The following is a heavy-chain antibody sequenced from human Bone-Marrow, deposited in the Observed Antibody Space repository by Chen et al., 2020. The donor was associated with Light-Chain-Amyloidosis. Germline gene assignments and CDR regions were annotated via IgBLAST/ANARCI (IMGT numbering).Heavy chain of an antibody. CDR1: GYTFPNYW. CDR3: ARRRDGYNFDY. Sequence: EVQLEQSGPEVKKPGESLKISCKGSGYTFPNYWIGWVRQMPGKGLEWMGVIYPDDSDARYIPSFAGQVPSSADKSITTAYLQWRRLKASDTAMYYCARRRDGYNFDYWGQGTLVTVSS. D-gene: IGHD5-12*01. V-gene: IGHV5-51*01. J-gene: IGHJ4*02. CDR2: IYPDDSDA.